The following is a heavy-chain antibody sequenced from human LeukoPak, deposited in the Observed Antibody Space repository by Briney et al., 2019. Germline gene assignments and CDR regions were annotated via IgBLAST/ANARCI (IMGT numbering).Heavy chain of an antibody. CDR2: ISSSSSYI. CDR3: ARNFGGGDSSGPYY. J-gene: IGHJ4*02. CDR1: GFTFSSYS. Sequence: GGSLRLSCAASGFTFSSYSMNWVRQAPGKGLEWVSSISSSSSYIYYADSVKGRFTISRDNAKNSLYLQVDSLRAEDTALYYCARNFGGGDSSGPYYWGQGTLVTVSS. V-gene: IGHV3-21*04. D-gene: IGHD3-22*01.